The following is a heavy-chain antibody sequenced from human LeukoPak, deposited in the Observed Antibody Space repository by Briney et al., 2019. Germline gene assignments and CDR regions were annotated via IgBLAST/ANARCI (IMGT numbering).Heavy chain of an antibody. CDR1: GFTVSTNY. V-gene: IGHV3-53*01. J-gene: IGHJ2*01. Sequence: GGSLRLSCAASGFTVSTNYMSWVRQAPGKGLEWVSIIYSGGSTSYADSVKGHFTISRDISKNTLFLQMRSLRAEDTAVYYCARSPRIYDSSGYYLVEYFDLWGRGTLVTVSS. D-gene: IGHD3-22*01. CDR2: IYSGGST. CDR3: ARSPRIYDSSGYYLVEYFDL.